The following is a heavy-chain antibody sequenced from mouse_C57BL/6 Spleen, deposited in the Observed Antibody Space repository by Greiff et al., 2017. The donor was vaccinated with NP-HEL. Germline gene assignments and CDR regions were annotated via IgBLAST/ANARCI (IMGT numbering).Heavy chain of an antibody. CDR2: ISYDGSN. J-gene: IGHJ3*01. V-gene: IGHV3-6*01. CDR1: GYSITSGYY. CDR3: ARTQWLRFAY. D-gene: IGHD1-3*01. Sequence: EVQLQQSGPGLVKPSQSLSLTCSVTGYSITSGYYWNWIRQFPGNKLEWMGYISYDGSNNYNPSLKNRISITRDTSKNQFFLKLNSVTTEDTATYYCARTQWLRFAYWGQGTLVTVSA.